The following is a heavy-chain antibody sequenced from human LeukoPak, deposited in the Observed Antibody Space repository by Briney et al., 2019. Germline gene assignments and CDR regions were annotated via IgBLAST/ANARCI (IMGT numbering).Heavy chain of an antibody. Sequence: ASVKVSCKTSGYSFSDYYIHWVRQAPGQGLEWMGWISTYNGNTNYAQKFQGRVTMTTDTSTNTGYMELRSLRSDDTALYYCARALAGGDYVSPDYWGQGTLVTVSS. V-gene: IGHV1-18*04. J-gene: IGHJ4*02. CDR3: ARALAGGDYVSPDY. CDR2: ISTYNGNT. CDR1: GYSFSDYY. D-gene: IGHD4-17*01.